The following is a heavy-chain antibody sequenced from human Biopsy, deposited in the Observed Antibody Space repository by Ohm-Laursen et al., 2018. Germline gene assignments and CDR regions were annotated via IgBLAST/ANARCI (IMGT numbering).Heavy chain of an antibody. Sequence: GSLRLSCAASGFSFRDYRMHWVRQAPGKGLEWVSLISWDGRTRYYADSVKGRFTISRDNSKNSLYLQMNSLRLEDTALYFCARAFRGQYFYYYYGMDVWGQGTTVTVSS. J-gene: IGHJ6*02. CDR2: ISWDGRTR. V-gene: IGHV3-43*01. CDR3: ARAFRGQYFYYYYGMDV. CDR1: GFSFRDYR. D-gene: IGHD3-9*01.